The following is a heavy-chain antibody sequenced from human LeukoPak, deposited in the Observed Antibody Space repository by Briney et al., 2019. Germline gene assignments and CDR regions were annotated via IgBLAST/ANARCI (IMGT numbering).Heavy chain of an antibody. CDR3: ARGSTVEPYDMTPDY. CDR2: ISAYNGNT. V-gene: IGHV1-18*01. Sequence: ASVKVSCKTSGYTFTSYGISWVRQAPGQGLEWMGWISAYNGNTNSAQKVQGRVTMTTDTSTSTAYMELRSLRSDDTAVYYCARGSTVEPYDMTPDYWGQGTLVTVSS. J-gene: IGHJ4*02. D-gene: IGHD3-9*01. CDR1: GYTFTSYG.